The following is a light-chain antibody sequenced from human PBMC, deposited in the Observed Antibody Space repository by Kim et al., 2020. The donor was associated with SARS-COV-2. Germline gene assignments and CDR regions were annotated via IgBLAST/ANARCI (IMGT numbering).Light chain of an antibody. V-gene: IGLV1-36*01. J-gene: IGLJ2*01. Sequence: QSVLTQPPSVSEASRQRVTISCSGSSSNIGNNAVNWYQQLPGKAPKLLIYYDDLLPSGVSDRFSGSKSGTSASLAISGLKSEDEADYYCAAWDDSLNGPVFGGGTKLTVL. CDR1: SSNIGNNA. CDR2: YDD. CDR3: AAWDDSLNGPV.